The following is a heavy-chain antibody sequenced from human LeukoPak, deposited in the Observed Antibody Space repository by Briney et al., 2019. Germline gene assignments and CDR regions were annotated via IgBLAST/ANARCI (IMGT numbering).Heavy chain of an antibody. Sequence: GGSLRLSCAASGFSFGDYSMYWVRQAPGKGPEWVSCISHSRSIVSYADSVKGRFTISRDNAKNSVYLQMNSLRDEDTAVYYCARDRGWALETWGQGTMVTVSS. D-gene: IGHD6-19*01. CDR1: GFSFGDYS. CDR3: ARDRGWALET. CDR2: ISHSRSIV. J-gene: IGHJ3*02. V-gene: IGHV3-48*02.